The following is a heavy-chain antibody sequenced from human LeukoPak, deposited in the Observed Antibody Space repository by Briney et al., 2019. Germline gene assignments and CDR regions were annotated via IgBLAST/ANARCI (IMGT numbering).Heavy chain of an antibody. V-gene: IGHV3-21*01. CDR3: ARDGGYYYDSSGSLYYFDY. CDR1: GFTFSSYS. Sequence: GGSLRLSCAASGFTFSSYSMNWVRQAPGKGLEWVSSISSSSSYIYYADSVKGRFTISRDNAKNSLYLQMNSLRAEDTAVYYCARDGGYYYDSSGSLYYFDYWGQGTLVTVSS. D-gene: IGHD3-22*01. J-gene: IGHJ4*02. CDR2: ISSSSSYI.